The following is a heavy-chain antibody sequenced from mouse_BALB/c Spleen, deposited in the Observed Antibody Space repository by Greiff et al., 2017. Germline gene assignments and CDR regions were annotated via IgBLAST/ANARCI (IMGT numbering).Heavy chain of an antibody. V-gene: IGHV5-4*02. CDR3: ARGGYRYYAMDY. CDR2: FSDGGSYT. J-gene: IGHJ4*01. Sequence: EVKLVESGGGLVKPGGSLKLSCAASGFTFSDYYMYWVRQTPEKRLEWFATFSDGGSYTYYPDSVKGRFTISRDNAKNNLYLQMSSLKSEDTAMYYCARGGYRYYAMDYWGQGTSVTVSS. CDR1: GFTFSDYY. D-gene: IGHD2-14*01.